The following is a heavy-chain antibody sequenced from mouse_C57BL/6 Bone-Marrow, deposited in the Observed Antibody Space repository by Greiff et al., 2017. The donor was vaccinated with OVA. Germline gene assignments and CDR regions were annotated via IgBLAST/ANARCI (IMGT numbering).Heavy chain of an antibody. Sequence: QVQLQQSGAELVKPGASVKLSCKASGYTFTEYTIHWVKQRSGQGLEWIGWFYPGSGRIKYNEKFKDKATLTADKSSSTVYMGLSRLTSEDSAVYCCARHEERGWLRRSAWFAYWGQGTLVTVSA. CDR2: FYPGSGRI. J-gene: IGHJ3*01. CDR3: ARHEERGWLRRSAWFAY. CDR1: GYTFTEYT. D-gene: IGHD2-2*01. V-gene: IGHV1-62-2*01.